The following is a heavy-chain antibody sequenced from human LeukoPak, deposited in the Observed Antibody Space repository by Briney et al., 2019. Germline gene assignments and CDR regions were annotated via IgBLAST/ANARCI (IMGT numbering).Heavy chain of an antibody. J-gene: IGHJ5*02. CDR2: IIPIFGTA. D-gene: IGHD5-12*01. V-gene: IGHV1-69*05. CDR3: ARSLYSGYVYGFDP. Sequence: SVKVSCKASGGTFSSYAISWVRQAPGQGLEWMGRIIPIFGTANYAQKFQGRVTITTDESTSTAYMELSSLRSEDTAVYYCARSLYSGYVYGFDPWGQGTLVTVSS. CDR1: GGTFSSYA.